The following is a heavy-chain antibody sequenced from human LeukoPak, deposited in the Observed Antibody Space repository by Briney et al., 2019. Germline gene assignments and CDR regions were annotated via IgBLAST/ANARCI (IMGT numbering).Heavy chain of an antibody. CDR1: GFTFSSYA. J-gene: IGHJ4*02. CDR3: ARETTVTKFDY. CDR2: ISSNGGST. D-gene: IGHD4-17*01. V-gene: IGHV3-64*01. Sequence: GRSLRLSCAASGFTFSSYAMHWVRQAPGKGLEYVSAISSNGGSTYYANSVKGRFTISRDNSKNTLYLQMGSLRAEDMAVYYCARETTVTKFDYWGQGTLVTVSS.